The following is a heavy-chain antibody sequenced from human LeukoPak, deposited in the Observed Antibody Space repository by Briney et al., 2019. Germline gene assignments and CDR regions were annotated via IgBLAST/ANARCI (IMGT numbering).Heavy chain of an antibody. CDR2: ISSSSSYI. CDR3: ARDSARTVTTDY. V-gene: IGHV3-21*01. D-gene: IGHD4-11*01. J-gene: IGHJ4*02. CDR1: GFTFSSYS. Sequence: PGGSLRLSCAASGFTFSSYSMNWVRQAPGKGLEWVSSISSSSSYIYYADSVKGRFTISRDNAKNSLYLQMNSLRAEDTAVYYCARDSARTVTTDYWGQGTLVTVSS.